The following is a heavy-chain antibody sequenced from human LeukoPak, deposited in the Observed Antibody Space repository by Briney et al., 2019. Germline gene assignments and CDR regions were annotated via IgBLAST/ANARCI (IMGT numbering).Heavy chain of an antibody. CDR1: GGSISTYY. CDR3: ARPYYGSGSDAFDI. Sequence: ETLSLTCTVSGGSISTYYWSWIRQPPGKRLEWVANIKQDGSEKYYVDSVKGRFTISRDNAKNSLYLQMNSLRAEDTAVYYCARPYYGSGSDAFDIWGQGTMVTVSS. V-gene: IGHV3-7*01. CDR2: IKQDGSEK. D-gene: IGHD3-10*01. J-gene: IGHJ3*02.